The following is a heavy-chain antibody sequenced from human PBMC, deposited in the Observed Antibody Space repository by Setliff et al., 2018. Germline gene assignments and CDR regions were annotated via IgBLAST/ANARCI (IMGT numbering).Heavy chain of an antibody. V-gene: IGHV5-51*01. J-gene: IGHJ4*01. CDR3: ARGAPGHCSGGSCWYFDY. CDR2: IYPDDSDT. CDR1: GYNFLDYW. Sequence: PGESLKVSCKASGYNFLDYWIGWVRHMPGKGLEWMGIIYPDDSDTRYSPSVQGPFTISADKSISTAYLQWSSLKASDTAFYYCARGAPGHCSGGSCWYFDYWGQGTLVTVSS. D-gene: IGHD2-15*01.